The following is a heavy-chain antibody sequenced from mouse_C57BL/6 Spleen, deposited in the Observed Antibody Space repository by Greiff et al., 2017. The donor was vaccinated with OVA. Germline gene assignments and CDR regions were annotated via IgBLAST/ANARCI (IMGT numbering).Heavy chain of an antibody. CDR2: ISDGGSYT. D-gene: IGHD1-1*01. CDR3: ARGGPSYYGSRAMDY. J-gene: IGHJ4*01. Sequence: EVMLVESGGGLVKPGGSLKLSCAASGFTFSSYAMSWVRQTPEKRLEWVATISDGGSYTYYPDNVKGRFTISRDNAKNNLYLQMSHLKSEDTAMYYCARGGPSYYGSRAMDYWGQGTSVTVSS. V-gene: IGHV5-4*03. CDR1: GFTFSSYA.